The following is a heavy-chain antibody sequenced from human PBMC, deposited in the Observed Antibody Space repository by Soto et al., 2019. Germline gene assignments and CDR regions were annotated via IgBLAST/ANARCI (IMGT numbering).Heavy chain of an antibody. CDR2: ISDTGSSH. J-gene: IGHJ4*02. D-gene: IGHD2-2*01. V-gene: IGHV3-30*18. Sequence: GGSLRLSCVGSGFTFSSYGMHWVRQAPGKGLECVAVISDTGSSHYYAASVEGRFTISRENSKNTLSLHMDRLRVEDTAVYYCAKDRGGDCPDNSCYFGADYWGQGTPVTVSS. CDR1: GFTFSSYG. CDR3: AKDRGGDCPDNSCYFGADY.